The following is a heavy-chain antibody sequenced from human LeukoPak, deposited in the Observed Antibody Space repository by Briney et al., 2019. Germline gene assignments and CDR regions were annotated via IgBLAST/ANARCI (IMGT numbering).Heavy chain of an antibody. CDR1: GGSISSYY. Sequence: SETLSLTCTVSGGSISSYYWSWIRQPPGKGLEWIGYIYYSGSTNYNPSLKSRVTISVDTSKNQFSLKLSSVTAADTAVYYCARDPGYYGSGSAWGQGTLVTVSS. J-gene: IGHJ4*02. V-gene: IGHV4-59*01. CDR2: IYYSGST. D-gene: IGHD3-10*01. CDR3: ARDPGYYGSGSA.